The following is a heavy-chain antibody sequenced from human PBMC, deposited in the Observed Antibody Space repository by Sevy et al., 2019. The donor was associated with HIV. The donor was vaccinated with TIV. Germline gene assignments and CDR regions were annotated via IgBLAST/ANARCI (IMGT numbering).Heavy chain of an antibody. CDR3: AKDRGEILHSAFDY. D-gene: IGHD3-16*01. Sequence: GGSLRLSCVGSGFSFSDHRMHWVRQAPGKGLEWMAVISYDGRNTKYKADSVKGRFTISRDNSKNTLYLQMNSLRVEDTAIYYCAKDRGEILHSAFDYWGQGTLVTVSS. V-gene: IGHV3-30*18. J-gene: IGHJ4*02. CDR2: ISYDGRNTK. CDR1: GFSFSDHR.